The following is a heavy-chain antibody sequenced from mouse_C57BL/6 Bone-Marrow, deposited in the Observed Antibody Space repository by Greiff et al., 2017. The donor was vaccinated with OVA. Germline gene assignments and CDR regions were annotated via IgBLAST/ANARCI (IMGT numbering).Heavy chain of an antibody. CDR2: IDPSDSYT. CDR3: ARGRFFAY. J-gene: IGHJ3*01. V-gene: IGHV1-59*01. Sequence: VKLQQPGAELVRPGTSVKLSCKASGYTFTSYWMHWVKQRPGQGLEWIGVIDPSDSYTNYNQKFKGKATLTVDTSSSTAYMQLSSLTSEDSAVYYCARGRFFAYWGQGTLVTVSA. CDR1: GYTFTSYW.